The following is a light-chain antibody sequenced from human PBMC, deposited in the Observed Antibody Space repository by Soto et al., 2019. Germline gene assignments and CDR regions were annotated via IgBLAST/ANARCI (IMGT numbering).Light chain of an antibody. V-gene: IGKV3-11*01. CDR3: QQRDNWPRT. CDR2: DAY. J-gene: IGKJ1*01. Sequence: EVVLTQSPATLSLSPGERATLSCRASQSVDIYLAWYQQKPGQAPRLLIYDAYKRATGIPARFSGSGSGTDFTLSISSLEPEDFAVCYCQQRDNWPRTFGQGTKVEVK. CDR1: QSVDIY.